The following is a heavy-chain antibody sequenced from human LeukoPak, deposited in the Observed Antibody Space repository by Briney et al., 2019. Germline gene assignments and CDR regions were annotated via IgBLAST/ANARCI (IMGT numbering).Heavy chain of an antibody. V-gene: IGHV3-48*01. J-gene: IGHJ5*01. CDR2: INSGGSAV. CDR1: GFTFSTYN. CDR3: ARVGSRGDWFDY. D-gene: IGHD1-26*01. Sequence: GGSLRLSCAASGFTFSTYNMLWVRQTPGKGLEWLFYINSGGSAVHYADSVKDRFTFSRDNAKNSLYLQMNSLRVEDPGIYYCARVGSRGDWFDYWGQGTRVTVSS.